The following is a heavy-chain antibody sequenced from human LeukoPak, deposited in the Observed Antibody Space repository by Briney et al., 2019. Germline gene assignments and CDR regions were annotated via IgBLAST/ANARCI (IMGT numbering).Heavy chain of an antibody. Sequence: PGGSLRLSCAASGFTFSRYAMHWVRQTPGKGLEWVAVISYDGSNRNYADSVKGRFTISRDNSNNTLSLQMNSLRAEDTAVYYCARDSRSRWELHVYFDYWGQGTPVADSS. J-gene: IGHJ4*02. CDR2: ISYDGSNR. V-gene: IGHV3-30*04. D-gene: IGHD1-26*01. CDR1: GFTFSRYA. CDR3: ARDSRSRWELHVYFDY.